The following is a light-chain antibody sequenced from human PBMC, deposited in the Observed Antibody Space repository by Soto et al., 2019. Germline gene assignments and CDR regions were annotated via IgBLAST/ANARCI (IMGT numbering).Light chain of an antibody. CDR2: DVT. J-gene: IGLJ1*01. CDR3: CSYAGRYTFV. Sequence: QSVLTQPRSVSGSPGQSVTISCTGTSSDVGGYNSVSWYQHHPGKAPKLMIYDVTKRPSGVPDRFSGSKSGNTASLTISGLQAEDEADYYCCSYAGRYTFVFGNGTKVTVL. CDR1: SSDVGGYNS. V-gene: IGLV2-11*01.